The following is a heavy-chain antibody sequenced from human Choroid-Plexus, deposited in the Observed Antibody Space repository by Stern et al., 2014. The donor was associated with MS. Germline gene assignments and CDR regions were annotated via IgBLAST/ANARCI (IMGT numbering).Heavy chain of an antibody. V-gene: IGHV3-30*18. CDR2: VSYDGSNK. D-gene: IGHD2/OR15-2a*01. J-gene: IGHJ5*02. CDR3: AKDRQYLTYFFDH. CDR1: GFTFGSCV. Sequence: VQLVESGGGVVQPGRPLRLSCVASGFTFGSCVMHWVRQAPGKGLAWVAGVSYDGSNKYYADSVKGRFTISRDNSQNTLYMQMSSLRPEDTAVYYCAKDRQYLTYFFDHWGHGSLVTVSS.